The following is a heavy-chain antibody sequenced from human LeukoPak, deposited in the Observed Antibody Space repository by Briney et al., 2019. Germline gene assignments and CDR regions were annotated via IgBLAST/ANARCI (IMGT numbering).Heavy chain of an antibody. V-gene: IGHV4-30-4*01. CDR1: GGSISSGDYY. Sequence: SQTLSLTCTVSGGSISSGDYYWSWIRQPPGKGLEWIGYIYYSGSTYYNPSLKSRVTISVDTSKNQFSLKLSSVTTADTAVYYCARSRSSSSWYRPYYYGMDVWGQGTTVTVSS. J-gene: IGHJ6*02. CDR3: ARSRSSSSWYRPYYYGMDV. CDR2: IYYSGST. D-gene: IGHD6-13*01.